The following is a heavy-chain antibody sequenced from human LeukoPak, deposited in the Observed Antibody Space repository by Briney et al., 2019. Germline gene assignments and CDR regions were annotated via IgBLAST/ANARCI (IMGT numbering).Heavy chain of an antibody. Sequence: GGSLRLSCAASEFTFSSYAMHWVRQAPGKGLEWVAVISYDGINKYYADSLKGRFTISRDNSKNTLYLQMNSLRAEDTAIYYCARAQQGFDYWGQGTLVTVSS. CDR1: EFTFSSYA. CDR3: ARAQQGFDY. D-gene: IGHD1-1*01. J-gene: IGHJ4*02. CDR2: ISYDGINK. V-gene: IGHV3-30*04.